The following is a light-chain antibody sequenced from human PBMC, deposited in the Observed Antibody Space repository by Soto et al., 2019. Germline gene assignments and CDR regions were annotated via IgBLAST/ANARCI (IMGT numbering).Light chain of an antibody. Sequence: IVLTQSPGTLSLSPGEIATLSFSATQRLSSSYLAWYQQKPGQAPRLLIYGASTRAAGIPDRFTGSGSGTEFTLTISSLQPDDFATYYCQHYNSYSEAFGQGTKVDIK. CDR3: QHYNSYSEA. CDR1: QRLSSSY. V-gene: IGKV3-20*01. CDR2: GAS. J-gene: IGKJ1*01.